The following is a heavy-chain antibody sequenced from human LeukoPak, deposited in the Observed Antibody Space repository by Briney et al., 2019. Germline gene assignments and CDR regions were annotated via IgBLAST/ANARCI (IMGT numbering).Heavy chain of an antibody. CDR3: ARALRGTTRHWFDP. D-gene: IGHD1-14*01. V-gene: IGHV1-2*02. CDR1: GYTFTGYY. CDR2: INPNSGGT. J-gene: IGHJ5*02. Sequence: ASVKVSCKASGYTFTGYYMHWVRQAPGQGLEWMGWINPNSGGTNYAQKFQGRVTMTRDTSISTAYMELSRLRSDDTAVYYCARALRGTTRHWFDPWGQGTLVTVSS.